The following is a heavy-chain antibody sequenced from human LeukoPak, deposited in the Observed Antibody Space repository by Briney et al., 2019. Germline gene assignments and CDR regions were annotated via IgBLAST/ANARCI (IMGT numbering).Heavy chain of an antibody. CDR2: LSGSGAGT. D-gene: IGHD3-3*01. V-gene: IGHV3-23*01. CDR1: GFTFSDYA. CDR3: AKAELGVDTFFDY. Sequence: GGSLRLSCAASGFTFSDYALGWVRQAPGRGLEWVATLSGSGAGTYYSDSVQGRFTISRDNSKRTLFPQMNSLRAEDTAFYYCAKAELGVDTFFDYWGQGTLVTVSS. J-gene: IGHJ4*02.